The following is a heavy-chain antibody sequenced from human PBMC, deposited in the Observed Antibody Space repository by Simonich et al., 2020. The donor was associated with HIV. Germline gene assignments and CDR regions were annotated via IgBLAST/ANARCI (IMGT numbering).Heavy chain of an antibody. V-gene: IGHV4-34*01. Sequence: QVQLQQWGAGLLKPSEPLSLTCAVHGGYLSHSYWTWIRQTPGWGLEWFGDIIYGGRTNINPSLKSRVTIALDTSKNQFSLKLSSVTAADTAVYYCARGLLYCSGGSCHFGYYYMDVWGKGTTVTVSS. CDR2: IIYGGRT. CDR3: ARGLLYCSGGSCHFGYYYMDV. CDR1: GGYLSHSY. J-gene: IGHJ6*03. D-gene: IGHD2-15*01.